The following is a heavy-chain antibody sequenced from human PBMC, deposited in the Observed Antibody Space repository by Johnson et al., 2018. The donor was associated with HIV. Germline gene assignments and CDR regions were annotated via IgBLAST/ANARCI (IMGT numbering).Heavy chain of an antibody. CDR2: INWNGVST. J-gene: IGHJ3*02. CDR1: GFTFDEYG. V-gene: IGHV3-20*04. Sequence: EQLVESGGGVVRPGGSLRLSCAASGFTFDEYGMSWVRQTPGKGLEWVSGINWNGVSTSHVDSVQGRFTISRDNAKNSLYLQMNNLRAGDSAVYYCVRASWFGAFDIWGQGTLVTVSS. CDR3: VRASWFGAFDI. D-gene: IGHD3-10*01.